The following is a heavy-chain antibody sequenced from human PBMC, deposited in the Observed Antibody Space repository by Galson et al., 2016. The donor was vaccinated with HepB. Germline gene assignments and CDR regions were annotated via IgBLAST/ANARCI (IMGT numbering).Heavy chain of an antibody. CDR3: ANYYDTPGYGAFDL. D-gene: IGHD3-22*01. CDR1: GGSISRHTW. Sequence: SETLSLTCAVSGGSISRHTWWGWVRQPPGKGLEWIGEIYHSGSTNYNPSLDSRVTISVDKPKNHISLRLTSLTAADTAIYYCANYYDTPGYGAFDLWGQGTMVTVSS. CDR2: IYHSGST. J-gene: IGHJ3*01. V-gene: IGHV4-4*02.